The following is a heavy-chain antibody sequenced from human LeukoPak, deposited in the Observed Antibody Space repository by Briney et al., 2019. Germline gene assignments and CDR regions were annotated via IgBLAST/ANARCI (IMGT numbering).Heavy chain of an antibody. D-gene: IGHD3-9*01. V-gene: IGHV1-2*02. J-gene: IGHJ4*02. CDR1: GYTFTGYY. CDR2: INPNSGGT. CDR3: ARGGYYDILTGYYSPYDY. Sequence: GASVKVSCKASGYTFTGYYMHWVRQAPGQGLEWMGWINPNSGGTNYAQKFQGRVTMTRDTSISTAYMELSRLRSDDTAVYYCARGGYYDILTGYYSPYDYWGQGTLVTVSS.